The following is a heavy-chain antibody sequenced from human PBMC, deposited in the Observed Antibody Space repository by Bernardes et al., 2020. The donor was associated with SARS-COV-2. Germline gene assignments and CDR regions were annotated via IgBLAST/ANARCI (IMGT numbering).Heavy chain of an antibody. V-gene: IGHV3-7*01. J-gene: IGHJ6*02. Sequence: SLRLSCAASGFTFSSYWMSWVRQAPGKGLEWVANIKQDGSEKYYVDSVKGRFTISRDNAKNSLYLQMNSLRAEDTAVYYCARDSLVTSTYYDFWSGYSPGYYYYGMDVWGQGTTVTVSS. CDR1: GFTFSSYW. CDR3: ARDSLVTSTYYDFWSGYSPGYYYYGMDV. CDR2: IKQDGSEK. D-gene: IGHD3-3*01.